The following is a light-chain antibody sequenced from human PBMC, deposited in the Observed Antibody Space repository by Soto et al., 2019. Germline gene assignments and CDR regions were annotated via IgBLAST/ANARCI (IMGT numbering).Light chain of an antibody. J-gene: IGLJ3*02. V-gene: IGLV3-21*04. Sequence: SYELTQAPSVSVAPGETARITCGGNNSGSESVHWYQQKPGQAPVLVSYFDSDRPSGIPERFSGSNSGNSATLTISRVEAGDEADYYCQVWDSSIPVFGGGTKLTVL. CDR2: FDS. CDR3: QVWDSSIPV. CDR1: NSGSES.